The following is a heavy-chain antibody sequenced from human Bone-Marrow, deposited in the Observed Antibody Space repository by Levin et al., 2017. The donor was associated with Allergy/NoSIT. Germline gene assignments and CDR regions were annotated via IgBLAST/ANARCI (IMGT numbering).Heavy chain of an antibody. CDR2: IKQDGSEI. D-gene: IGHD3-10*01. V-gene: IGHV3-7*01. Sequence: GSLKISCVVSGFTFNTYWMSWVRQAPGKGPEWVANIKQDGSEIFYLDSVRGRFTVSRDNSKNSLYLQLNNLRADDTAVYYCARYDYGSFDHWGQGTQVTVSS. CDR1: GFTFNTYW. J-gene: IGHJ4*02. CDR3: ARYDYGSFDH.